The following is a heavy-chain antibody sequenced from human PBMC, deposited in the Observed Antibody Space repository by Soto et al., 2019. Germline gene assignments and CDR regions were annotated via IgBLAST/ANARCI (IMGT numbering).Heavy chain of an antibody. CDR2: IIPIFGTA. Sequence: GVSVKVSCKASGGTFSSYSLCWLRHAPGQGLEWMGGIIPIFGTANYAQKFQGRVTITADESTSTAYMELSSLRSEDTAVYYCARGESSSWYVWVVDNYYGMDVWGQGTTVTVSS. CDR3: ARGESSSWYVWVVDNYYGMDV. J-gene: IGHJ6*02. CDR1: GGTFSSYS. D-gene: IGHD6-13*01. V-gene: IGHV1-69*01.